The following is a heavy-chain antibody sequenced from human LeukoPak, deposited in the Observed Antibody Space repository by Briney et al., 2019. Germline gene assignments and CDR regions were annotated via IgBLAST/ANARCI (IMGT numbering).Heavy chain of an antibody. CDR2: LYTSGST. CDR1: SGSINNYY. Sequence: SETLSLTCTVSSGSINNYYWSWIQQRAGKGLQWIGRLYTSGSTDYNPSLKSRVTMSVDTSKNQFSLRLSSVTAADTAVYYCAGTRNFPDAFDIWGRGTMVTVSS. CDR3: AGTRNFPDAFDI. J-gene: IGHJ3*02. V-gene: IGHV4-4*07. D-gene: IGHD2/OR15-2a*01.